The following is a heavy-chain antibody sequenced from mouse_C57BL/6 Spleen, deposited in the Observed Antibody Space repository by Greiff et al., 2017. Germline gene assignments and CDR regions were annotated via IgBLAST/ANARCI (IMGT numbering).Heavy chain of an antibody. Sequence: EVQRVESGGGLVKPGGSLKLSCAASGFTFSDYGMHWVRQAPEKGLEWVAYISSGSSTIYYADTVKGPFPISRENAKNTLFLQMTSLRSEDTAMYYFARPFISTVVSYWYFDVWGTGTTVTVSS. V-gene: IGHV5-17*01. CDR2: ISSGSSTI. CDR3: ARPFISTVVSYWYFDV. J-gene: IGHJ1*03. D-gene: IGHD1-1*01. CDR1: GFTFSDYG.